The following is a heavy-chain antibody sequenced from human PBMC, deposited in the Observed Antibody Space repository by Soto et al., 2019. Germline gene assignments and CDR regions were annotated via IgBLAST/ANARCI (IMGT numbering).Heavy chain of an antibody. J-gene: IGHJ6*02. CDR1: GGSISSSSYY. CDR3: ATIAAAGTPPYYYYYGMDV. CDR2: IYYSGST. Sequence: QLQLQESGTGLVKPSETLSLTCTVSGGSISSSSYYWGWIRQPPGKGLEWIGSIYYSGSTYYNPSLKSRVTISVDTYKNQSSLKLSSVTAAYTAVYYCATIAAAGTPPYYYYYGMDVWGQGTTVTVSS. D-gene: IGHD6-13*01. V-gene: IGHV4-39*01.